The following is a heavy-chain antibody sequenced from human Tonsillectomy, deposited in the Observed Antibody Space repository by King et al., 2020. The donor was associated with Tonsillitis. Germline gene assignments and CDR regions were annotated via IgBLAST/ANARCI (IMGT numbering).Heavy chain of an antibody. CDR1: GGTFNNYA. CDR2: IIPIFGKA. Sequence: VQLVQSGAEVKKPGSSVKVSCKASGGTFNNYAITWVRQAPGQGLEWVGGIIPIFGKANYAQKFQGRATITSDESMSTAYMELSSLGSEDTAVYFCARGANWFDPWGQGTLVTVSS. V-gene: IGHV1-69*05. J-gene: IGHJ5*02. CDR3: ARGANWFDP.